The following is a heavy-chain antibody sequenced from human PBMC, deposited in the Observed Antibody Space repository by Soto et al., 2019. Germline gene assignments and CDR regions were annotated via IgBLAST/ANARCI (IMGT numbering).Heavy chain of an antibody. CDR2: INTDGSDT. J-gene: IGHJ4*02. V-gene: IGHV3-74*01. D-gene: IGHD3-10*01. Sequence: GGSLRTSFAAPGFTFNNYWMLWGRQAPGEGLVCVSAINTDGSDTRYTDFVKGRFTISRDNAKNTLYLQMNSLRAEDTAVYYCAKGHGSGRAYWGLGTLVTVSS. CDR3: AKGHGSGRAY. CDR1: GFTFNNYW.